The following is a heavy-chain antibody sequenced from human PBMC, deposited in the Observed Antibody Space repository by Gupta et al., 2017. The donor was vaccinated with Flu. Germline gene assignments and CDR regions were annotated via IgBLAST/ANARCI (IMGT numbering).Heavy chain of an antibody. CDR1: GFTFSSYG. Sequence: QVQLVESGGGVVQPGRSLRLSCAASGFTFSSYGMHWVRQAPGKGLEWVAVISYDGSNKYYADSVKGRFTISRDNSKNTLYLQMNSLRAEDTAVYYCAKDRRDSSSRSKYYGMDVWGQGTTVTVSS. CDR2: ISYDGSNK. CDR3: AKDRRDSSSRSKYYGMDV. J-gene: IGHJ6*02. V-gene: IGHV3-30*18. D-gene: IGHD6-13*01.